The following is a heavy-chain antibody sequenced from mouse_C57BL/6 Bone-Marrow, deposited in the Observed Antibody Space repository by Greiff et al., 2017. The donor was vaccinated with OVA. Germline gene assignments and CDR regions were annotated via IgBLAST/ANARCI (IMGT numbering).Heavy chain of an antibody. V-gene: IGHV1-81*01. D-gene: IGHD4-1*01. CDR2: IYPRSGNT. J-gene: IGHJ4*01. CDR3: ARIGSDYYAMDY. CDR1: GYTFTSYG. Sequence: LQESGAELARPGASVKLSCKASGYTFTSYGISWVKQRTGQGLEWIGEIYPRSGNTYYNEKFKGKATLTADKSSSTAYMELRSLTSEDSAVYFCARIGSDYYAMDYWGQGTSVTVSS.